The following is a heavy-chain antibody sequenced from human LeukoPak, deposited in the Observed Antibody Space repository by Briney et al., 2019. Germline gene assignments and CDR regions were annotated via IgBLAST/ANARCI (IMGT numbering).Heavy chain of an antibody. CDR1: GDSVSSNSAA. Sequence: SQTLSLTCAISGDSVSSNSAAWNWIRQSPSRGLEWLGRTYYRSKWYNDYAVSVKSRITINPDTSKNQFSLQLNSVTSEDTAVYYCASGVAAAGTVYFQQWGQGTLVTVSS. J-gene: IGHJ1*01. D-gene: IGHD6-13*01. CDR3: ASGVAAAGTVYFQQ. V-gene: IGHV6-1*01. CDR2: TYYRSKWYN.